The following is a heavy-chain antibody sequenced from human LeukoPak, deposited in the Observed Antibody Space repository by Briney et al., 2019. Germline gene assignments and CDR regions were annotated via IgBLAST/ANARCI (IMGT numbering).Heavy chain of an antibody. J-gene: IGHJ4*02. Sequence: ASVKVSCKASGYTFTSYGISWVRQAPGQGLEWVGWISAYNGNTNYAQKLQGRVTMTTDTSTSTAYMEPRSLRSDDTAVYYCAIPLFRRGCSSTSCSLGYWGQGTLVTVSS. CDR2: ISAYNGNT. CDR1: GYTFTSYG. CDR3: AIPLFRRGCSSTSCSLGY. V-gene: IGHV1-18*04. D-gene: IGHD2-2*01.